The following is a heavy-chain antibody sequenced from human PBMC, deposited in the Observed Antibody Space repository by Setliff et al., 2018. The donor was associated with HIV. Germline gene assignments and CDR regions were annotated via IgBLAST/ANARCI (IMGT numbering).Heavy chain of an antibody. D-gene: IGHD6-19*01. CDR2: INHSGGT. Sequence: SETLSLTCAVYGGSFSGYYWSWIRQSPGKGLEWIGEINHSGGTNYSPSLKSRVTISVDTSKNQFSLKLSSVNAADTAVYYCARGARRVIAVAGRFDYWGQGTLVTVSS. CDR3: ARGARRVIAVAGRFDY. J-gene: IGHJ4*02. V-gene: IGHV4-34*01. CDR1: GGSFSGYY.